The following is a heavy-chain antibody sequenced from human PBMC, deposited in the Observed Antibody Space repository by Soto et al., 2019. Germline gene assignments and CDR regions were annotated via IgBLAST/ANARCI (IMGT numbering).Heavy chain of an antibody. CDR2: IYYSGST. V-gene: IGHV4-59*01. D-gene: IGHD3-10*01. Sequence: SETLSLTCTVSGGYISSYYWSWIRQPPGKGLEWIGYIYYSGSTNYNPSLKSRVTISVDTSKNQFSLKLSSVTAADTAVYYCATAMVREGDYGMDVWGQGTTVTVSS. CDR1: GGYISSYY. CDR3: ATAMVREGDYGMDV. J-gene: IGHJ6*02.